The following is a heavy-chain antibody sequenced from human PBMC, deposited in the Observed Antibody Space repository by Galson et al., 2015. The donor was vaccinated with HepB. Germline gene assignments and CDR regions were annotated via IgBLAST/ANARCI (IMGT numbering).Heavy chain of an antibody. CDR3: ARDRDAIFDY. CDR2: ISYDGSNK. J-gene: IGHJ4*02. Sequence: SLRLSCAASGFTLSSYAMSWVRQAPGKGLEWVAVISYDGSNKYYADSVKGRSTISRDNSKNTLYLQMNSLRAEDTAVYYCARDRDAIFDYWGQGTLVTVSS. V-gene: IGHV3-30-3*01. CDR1: GFTLSSYA.